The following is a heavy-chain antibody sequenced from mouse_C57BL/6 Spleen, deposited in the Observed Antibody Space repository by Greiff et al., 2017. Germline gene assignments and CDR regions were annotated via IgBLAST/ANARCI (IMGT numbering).Heavy chain of an antibody. CDR1: GYTFTSYW. CDR3: ASRATEGAMDY. Sequence: QVHVKQSGAELVKPGASVKLSCKASGYTFTSYWMHWVKQRPGRGLEWIGRIDPNSGGTKYNEKFKSKATLTVDKPSSTAYMQLSSLTSEDSAVCDCASRATEGAMDYWGQGTSVTVSS. D-gene: IGHD3-1*01. J-gene: IGHJ4*01. CDR2: IDPNSGGT. V-gene: IGHV1-72*01.